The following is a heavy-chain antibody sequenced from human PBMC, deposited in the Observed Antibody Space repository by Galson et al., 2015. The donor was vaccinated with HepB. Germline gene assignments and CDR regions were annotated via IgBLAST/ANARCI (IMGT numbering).Heavy chain of an antibody. CDR1: GFTFSSYS. Sequence: SLRLSCAASGFTFSSYSMHWVRQAPGKGLEWVAVTSYDGINKYYADSVKGRFTISRDNSKNTLYLQMNNLRAEDTAVYYCASDFLESTQSNWFDPWGQGTLVTVSS. CDR3: ASDFLESTQSNWFDP. CDR2: TSYDGINK. V-gene: IGHV3-30-3*01. D-gene: IGHD3-3*01. J-gene: IGHJ5*02.